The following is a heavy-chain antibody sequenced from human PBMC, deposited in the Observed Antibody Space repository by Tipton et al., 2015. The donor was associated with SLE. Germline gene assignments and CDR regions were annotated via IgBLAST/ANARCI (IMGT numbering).Heavy chain of an antibody. J-gene: IGHJ6*03. CDR1: GYSISSGYY. V-gene: IGHV4-38-2*01. D-gene: IGHD6-13*01. Sequence: TLSLTCAVSGYSISSGYYWGWIRQPPGKGLEWIGSIYHSGSTYYSPSLKSRVTISVDTSKNQFSLKLSSVTAADTAVYYCARGRGAAAPIDYYYMDVWGKGTTVTVSS. CDR2: IYHSGST. CDR3: ARGRGAAAPIDYYYMDV.